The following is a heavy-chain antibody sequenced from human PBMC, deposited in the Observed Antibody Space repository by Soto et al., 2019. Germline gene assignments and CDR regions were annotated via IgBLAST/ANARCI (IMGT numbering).Heavy chain of an antibody. J-gene: IGHJ6*02. Sequence: QIQLMQSGAEVKKPGASVKVSCKASGYTFTSYGIHWVRQAPGQRREWTGWINAGNGNTKYSEKLQGRVTITRDTSASTAYRALSSLRSEDTAVYYCARDPNDSSAYYPHYYYSMDVWGQGTTVTVSS. CDR1: GYTFTSYG. V-gene: IGHV1-3*01. D-gene: IGHD3-22*01. CDR3: ARDPNDSSAYYPHYYYSMDV. CDR2: INAGNGNT.